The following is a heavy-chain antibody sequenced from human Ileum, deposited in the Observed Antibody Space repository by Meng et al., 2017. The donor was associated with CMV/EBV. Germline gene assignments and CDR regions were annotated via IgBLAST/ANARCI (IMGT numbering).Heavy chain of an antibody. Sequence: GESLKISCAASGFTFSSYSMNWVRQAPGKGLEWVSSISSSSSYIYYADSVKGRFTISRDNSKNTLYLQMNSLRAEDTAVYYCARFGYCSSTSCYEDYYYGMDVWGQGTTVTVSS. J-gene: IGHJ6*02. CDR1: GFTFSSYS. CDR3: ARFGYCSSTSCYEDYYYGMDV. CDR2: ISSSSSYI. D-gene: IGHD2-2*03. V-gene: IGHV3-21*04.